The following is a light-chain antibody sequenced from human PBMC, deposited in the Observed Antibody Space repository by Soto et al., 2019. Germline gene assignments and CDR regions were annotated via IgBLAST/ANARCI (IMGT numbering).Light chain of an antibody. Sequence: IVLTQSPGTLYLSPGERATLSCRASQSVGSNYLAWYQQKPGQAPRLLIDGASSRATGIPDRFSGSVSGKEFTLTIRRLEPEDFAVYYCQHYGTSAYTFGQGTTLEIK. V-gene: IGKV3-20*01. CDR1: QSVGSNY. J-gene: IGKJ2*01. CDR3: QHYGTSAYT. CDR2: GAS.